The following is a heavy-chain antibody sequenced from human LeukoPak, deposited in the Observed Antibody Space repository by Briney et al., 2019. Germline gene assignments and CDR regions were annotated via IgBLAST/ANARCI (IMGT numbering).Heavy chain of an antibody. J-gene: IGHJ4*02. CDR3: ASITKWGQTVPFDY. D-gene: IGHD1-26*01. Sequence: SETLSLTCTVSGGSISSSTYYWGWIRLPPGKGLGWIGYIYYSTYYNPSLKSRVTISVHTSKNQFSLRLSSVTAADTAVYYCASITKWGQTVPFDYWGQGTLVTVSS. CDR2: IYYST. CDR1: GGSISSSTYY. V-gene: IGHV4-39*01.